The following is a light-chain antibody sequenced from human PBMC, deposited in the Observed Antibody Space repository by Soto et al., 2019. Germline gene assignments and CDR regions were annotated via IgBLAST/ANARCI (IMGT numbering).Light chain of an antibody. CDR1: QSVSSY. Sequence: EIELTQSPATLSLSPGERATLSCRASQSVSSYLAWYQQKPGQAPRLLIYDASNRATGIPARFSGSGSGTDFTLTISSLEPEDFAVYYCQQRSNWPSTFGQGTRLEI. J-gene: IGKJ5*01. CDR3: QQRSNWPST. CDR2: DAS. V-gene: IGKV3-11*01.